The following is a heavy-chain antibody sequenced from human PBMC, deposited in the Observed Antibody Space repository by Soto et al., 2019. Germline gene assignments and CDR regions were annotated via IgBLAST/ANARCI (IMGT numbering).Heavy chain of an antibody. Sequence: PGGYLRLSCAASGFTFTNAWMNWVRQAPGKGLEWVGRIKSKTDGGTTEFAAPVKGRFSISRDDSKKMLYLQMNSLKAEDTAVYYCATIEILLLSSDVDCSVSGFYQDPYDYLGLGT. CDR2: IKSKTDGGTT. D-gene: IGHD2-15*01. CDR1: GFTFTNAW. V-gene: IGHV3-15*07. J-gene: IGHJ4*02. CDR3: ATIEILLLSSDVDCSVSGFYQDPYDY.